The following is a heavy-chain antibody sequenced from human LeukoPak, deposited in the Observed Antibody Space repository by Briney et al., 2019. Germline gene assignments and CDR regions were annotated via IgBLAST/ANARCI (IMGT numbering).Heavy chain of an antibody. D-gene: IGHD1-26*01. CDR2: IYTSGST. J-gene: IGHJ6*02. Sequence: PSETLSLTCTVSGGSISSYYWSWIRQPPGKGLEWIGYIYTSGSTNYNPSLKSRVTISVDTSKNQFSLKLSSVTAADTAVYYCASLVGAKTGRYYYGMDVSGQGTTVTVSS. V-gene: IGHV4-4*09. CDR3: ASLVGAKTGRYYYGMDV. CDR1: GGSISSYY.